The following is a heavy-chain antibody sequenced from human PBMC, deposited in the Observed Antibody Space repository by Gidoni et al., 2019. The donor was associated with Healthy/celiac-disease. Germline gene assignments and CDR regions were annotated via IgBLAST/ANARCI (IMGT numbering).Heavy chain of an antibody. J-gene: IGHJ4*02. D-gene: IGHD3-10*01. CDR1: GGSISSSSYY. V-gene: IGHV4-39*07. CDR2: IYYSGST. Sequence: QLQLQESGPGLVKPSETLSLTCTVSGGSISSSSYYWGWIRQPPGKGLEWSGSIYYSGSTYYNPSLKSRVTISVDTSKNQFSLKLSSVTAADTAVYYCAREGSQLTITMVRGVIYWGQGTLVTVSS. CDR3: AREGSQLTITMVRGVIY.